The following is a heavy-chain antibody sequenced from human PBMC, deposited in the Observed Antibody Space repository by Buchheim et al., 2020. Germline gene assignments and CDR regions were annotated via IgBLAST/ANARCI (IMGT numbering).Heavy chain of an antibody. CDR3: AKGRRDLWFGELLLFDY. D-gene: IGHD3-10*01. CDR1: GFTFSSYA. J-gene: IGHJ4*02. CDR2: ICGSGCST. V-gene: IGHV3-23*01. Sequence: EVQLLESGGGLVQPGGSLRLSCAASGFTFSSYAMSWVRQAPGKGLEWVSDICGSGCSTYYAVSGKGRFPLSRDNSKNTLYLQINSLRAEDTAVYYCAKGRRDLWFGELLLFDYWGQGTL.